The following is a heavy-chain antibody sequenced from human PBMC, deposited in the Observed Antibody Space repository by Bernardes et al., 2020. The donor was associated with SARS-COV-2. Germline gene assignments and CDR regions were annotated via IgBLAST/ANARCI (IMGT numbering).Heavy chain of an antibody. V-gene: IGHV4-61*02. Sequence: SETLSLTCTVSDDSISSGSHYWGWIRQAAGKRLEWIGRSGIRGGISYNPSLESRVTISVDMSNNQFSLRLTSVTAADTAVYYCVRVVQDDSGSGSWPQYYDSWGQGALVSVSS. J-gene: IGHJ4*02. CDR1: DDSISSGSHY. D-gene: IGHD3-10*01. CDR3: VRVVQDDSGSGSWPQYYDS. CDR2: SGIRGGI.